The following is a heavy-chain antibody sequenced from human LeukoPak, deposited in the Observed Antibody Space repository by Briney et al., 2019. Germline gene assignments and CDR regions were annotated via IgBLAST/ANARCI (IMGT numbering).Heavy chain of an antibody. Sequence: WETLCLPCTVSGGSLSSFYWRWIRQPPGKGLEWVWYILYSGSTNYNPSLKSRVTISVDTSKNQFSLKLRSVTAADTAVYYCARAPYCDYLDGWAKGTTVTVSS. J-gene: IGHJ6*03. CDR2: ILYSGST. CDR1: GGSLSSFY. CDR3: ARAPYCDYLDG. V-gene: IGHV4-59*01.